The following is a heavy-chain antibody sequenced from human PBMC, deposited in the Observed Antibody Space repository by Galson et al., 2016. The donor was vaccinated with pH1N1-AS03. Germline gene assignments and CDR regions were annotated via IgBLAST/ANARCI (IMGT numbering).Heavy chain of an antibody. Sequence: LSLTCNVSGGSISSYYWSWIRQSPGKGLEWIGYIYDSGSTSYNPSLMSRVTISVDTSKNQFSLKLRSVTPADTAVYYCASLDSSAYYWTFDFWGQGTRVTVSS. V-gene: IGHV4-59*01. CDR3: ASLDSSAYYWTFDF. CDR1: GGSISSYY. CDR2: IYDSGST. J-gene: IGHJ4*02. D-gene: IGHD3-22*01.